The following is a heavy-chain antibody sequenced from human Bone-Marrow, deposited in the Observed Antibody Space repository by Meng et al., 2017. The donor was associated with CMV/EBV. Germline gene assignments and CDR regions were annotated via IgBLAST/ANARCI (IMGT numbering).Heavy chain of an antibody. CDR1: GGSFSGYY. V-gene: IGHV4-34*01. CDR2: INHSGGS. D-gene: IGHD1-26*01. CDR3: ARHRYSGSYSGAFDI. Sequence: GSLRLSCGVYGGSFSGYYWSWIRQPPGKGLEWIGEINHSGGSYYNPSLKSRFTISVDTSKNQFSLKLSSVTAADTAVYYCARHRYSGSYSGAFDIWGQATMVTVSS. J-gene: IGHJ3*02.